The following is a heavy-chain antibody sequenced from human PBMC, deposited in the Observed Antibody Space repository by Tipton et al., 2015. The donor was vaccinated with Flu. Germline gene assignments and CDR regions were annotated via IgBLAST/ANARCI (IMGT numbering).Heavy chain of an antibody. CDR1: GGSISSSAYY. CDR2: IYYSGTT. V-gene: IGHV4-39*07. CDR3: ARAIGCCDSTTCAEAYGI. Sequence: TLSLTCTVSGGSISSSAYYWGWIRQPPGKGLEWVGNIYYSGTTYYNPSLQSRVTISADTSKNQFSLQLSSVTAADTAVYYCARAIGCCDSTTCAEAYGILGQGTMVTVSP. D-gene: IGHD2-2*01. J-gene: IGHJ3*02.